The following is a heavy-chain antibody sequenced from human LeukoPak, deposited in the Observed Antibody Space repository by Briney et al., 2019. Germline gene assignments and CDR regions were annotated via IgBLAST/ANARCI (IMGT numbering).Heavy chain of an antibody. CDR3: AADPDYYYGSGSYSFSL. V-gene: IGHV1-58*01. J-gene: IGHJ4*02. D-gene: IGHD3-10*01. CDR2: IVVGSGNT. CDR1: GFTFTSSA. Sequence: ASVKVSCKASGFTFTSSAVQWVRQARGQRLEWIGWIVVGSGNTNYAQKFQERVTITRDMSTSTAYMELSSLRSEDTAVYYCAADPDYYYGSGSYSFSLWGQGTLVTVSS.